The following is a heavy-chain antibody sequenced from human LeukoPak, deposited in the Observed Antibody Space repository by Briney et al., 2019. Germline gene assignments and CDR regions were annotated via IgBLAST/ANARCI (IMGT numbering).Heavy chain of an antibody. CDR2: INHSGSS. Sequence: SETLSLTCAVYGGSFRCFYWTWIRQSPGKGLEWIGEINHSGSSSYNPSLKSRIMISVDMSKNQFSLKVRSVTAADTAVYYCARSHCGGDCYSSRWQILYGYYYYYMDVWGTGTTVTVSS. D-gene: IGHD2-21*02. V-gene: IGHV4-34*01. CDR3: ARSHCGGDCYSSRWQILYGYYYYYMDV. CDR1: GGSFRCFY. J-gene: IGHJ6*03.